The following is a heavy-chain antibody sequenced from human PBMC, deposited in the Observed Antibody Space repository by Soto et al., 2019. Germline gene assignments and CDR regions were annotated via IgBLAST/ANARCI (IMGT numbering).Heavy chain of an antibody. CDR2: IIPILGIA. V-gene: IGHV1-69*02. CDR1: GGTFSSYT. J-gene: IGHJ4*02. CDR3: ARGSGRFGESQDY. D-gene: IGHD3-10*01. Sequence: QVQLVQSGAEVKKPGSSVKVSCKASGGTFSSYTISWVRQAPGQRLEWMGRIIPILGIANYAQKFQGRVTITADKSTSTAYMDLSSLRSEDTAVYYCARGSGRFGESQDYWGQGTLVTVSS.